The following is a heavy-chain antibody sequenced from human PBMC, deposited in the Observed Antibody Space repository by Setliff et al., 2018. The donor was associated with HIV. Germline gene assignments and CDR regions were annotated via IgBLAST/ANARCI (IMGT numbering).Heavy chain of an antibody. D-gene: IGHD2-8*02. V-gene: IGHV3-7*03. CDR1: GFTLSNYY. Sequence: GGSLRLSCDASGFTLSNYYMTWVRQAPGKGLEWVANINQEVKDTYYVDSVKGRFFISRDNAKNSVYLQMNSLRAEDTAVYHCVRTGGSPDEGGCMDVWGTGTTVTVSS. CDR2: INQEVKDT. CDR3: VRTGGSPDEGGCMDV. J-gene: IGHJ6*04.